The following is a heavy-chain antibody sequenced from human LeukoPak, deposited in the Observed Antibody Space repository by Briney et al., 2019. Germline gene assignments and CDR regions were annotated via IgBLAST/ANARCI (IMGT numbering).Heavy chain of an antibody. CDR1: GFTFSSYS. CDR2: ISSSSSYI. J-gene: IGHJ6*03. Sequence: GGSLRLSCAASGFTFSSYSMNWVRQAPGKGLEWVSSISSSSSYIYYADSVKGRFTISRDNAKNSLYLQMNSLRAEDTAVYYCARDGLRYFACLPHYYYYYMDVWEKGPT. CDR3: ARDGLRYFACLPHYYYYYMDV. V-gene: IGHV3-21*01. D-gene: IGHD3-9*01.